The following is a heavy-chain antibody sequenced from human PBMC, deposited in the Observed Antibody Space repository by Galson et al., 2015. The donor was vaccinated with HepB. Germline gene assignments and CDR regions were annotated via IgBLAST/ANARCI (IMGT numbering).Heavy chain of an antibody. Sequence: SGYTFTSYYMHWVRQAPGQGLEWMGWINPNSGGTNYAQKFQGWVTMTRDTSISTAYMELSRLRSDDTAVYYCARPRSGDNDFWSGYYDYWGQGTLVTVSS. CDR2: INPNSGGT. J-gene: IGHJ4*02. D-gene: IGHD3-3*01. V-gene: IGHV1-2*04. CDR1: GYTFTSYY. CDR3: ARPRSGDNDFWSGYYDY.